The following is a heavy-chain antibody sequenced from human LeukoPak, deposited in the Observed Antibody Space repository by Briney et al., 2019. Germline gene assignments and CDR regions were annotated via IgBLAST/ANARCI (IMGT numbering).Heavy chain of an antibody. CDR3: ARDFVRSWSGGLDY. J-gene: IGHJ4*02. V-gene: IGHV3-53*01. CDR1: GFTVSSNY. D-gene: IGHD2-15*01. CDR2: IYSGGST. Sequence: GGSLRLSCAASGFTVSSNYMSWVRQAPGKGLEWVSVIYSGGSTYYADSVKGRFTISRDNSKNTLYLQMNSLRAEDTAVYYCARDFVRSWSGGLDYWGQGTLVTVSS.